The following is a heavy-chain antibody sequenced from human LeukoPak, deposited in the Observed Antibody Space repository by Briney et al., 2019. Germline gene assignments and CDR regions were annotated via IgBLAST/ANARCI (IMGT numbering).Heavy chain of an antibody. CDR1: GFTFNTNN. V-gene: IGHV3-21*01. D-gene: IGHD5-12*01. CDR2: ISSSSSYI. CDR3: ARDSWHFFDI. Sequence: GGSLRLSCAASGFTFNTNNMNWVRQAPGKGLEWVSSISSSSSYIYYADSVKGRFTISRGNAKNSLYLQMNSLRAEDTAVYYCARDSWHFFDIWGQGTMVTVSS. J-gene: IGHJ3*02.